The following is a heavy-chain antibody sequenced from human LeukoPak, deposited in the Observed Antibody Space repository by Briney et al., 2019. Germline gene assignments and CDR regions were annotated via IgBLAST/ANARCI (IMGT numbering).Heavy chain of an antibody. J-gene: IGHJ4*02. CDR1: GGTFSSYA. CDR3: AREKEGGYFDY. D-gene: IGHD3-16*01. V-gene: IGHV1-69*13. Sequence: SVKVSCKASGGTFSSYAISWVRRAPGEGLEWMGGIIPIFGTANYAQKFQGRVTITADESTSTAYMELSSLRSEDTAVYYCAREKEGGYFDYWGQGTLVTVSS. CDR2: IIPIFGTA.